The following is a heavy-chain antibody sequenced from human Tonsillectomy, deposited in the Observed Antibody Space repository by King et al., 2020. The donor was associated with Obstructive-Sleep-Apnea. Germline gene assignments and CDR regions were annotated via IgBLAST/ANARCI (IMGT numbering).Heavy chain of an antibody. J-gene: IGHJ6*02. Sequence: VQLVESGGGVVQPGRSLRLSCAASGFIFSNYGMHWVRQAPGKGLEWVAVISYDGNNKYYADSVKGRFTISRDNSKNTQYLQMNSLRAEDTALYYCAKYLESIWVVLPVDYYYGMDVWGQGTTVTVSS. CDR3: AKYLESIWVVLPVDYYYGMDV. CDR2: ISYDGNNK. D-gene: IGHD2-2*01. V-gene: IGHV3-30*18. CDR1: GFIFSNYG.